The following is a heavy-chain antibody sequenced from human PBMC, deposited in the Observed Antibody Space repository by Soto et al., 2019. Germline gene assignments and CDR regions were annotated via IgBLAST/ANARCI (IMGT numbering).Heavy chain of an antibody. Sequence: GGSLRVSCAASGFSFSSYSMNWVRQAPGKGLEWVSSISSTSNYIYYADSVKGRFTISRDNAENSLYLQMNSLRAEDTAVYYCARAFSINAFELWGQGTMVSVSS. CDR2: ISSTSNYI. CDR3: ARAFSINAFEL. J-gene: IGHJ3*01. V-gene: IGHV3-21*01. CDR1: GFSFSSYS.